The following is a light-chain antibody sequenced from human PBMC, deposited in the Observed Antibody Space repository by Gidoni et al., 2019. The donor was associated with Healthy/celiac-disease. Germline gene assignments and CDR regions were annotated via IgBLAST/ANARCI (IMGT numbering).Light chain of an antibody. Sequence: DIQMTQSPSSLSASVGDRVTITCRASQSISSYLNWYQQKPGKAPKLLIYAASSLQSGVPSRFSGSGSGTDFTLTNSSLQPEDCATYYCQQSYSTPPWTFGQGTKVEIK. CDR1: QSISSY. CDR3: QQSYSTPPWT. J-gene: IGKJ1*01. V-gene: IGKV1-39*01. CDR2: AAS.